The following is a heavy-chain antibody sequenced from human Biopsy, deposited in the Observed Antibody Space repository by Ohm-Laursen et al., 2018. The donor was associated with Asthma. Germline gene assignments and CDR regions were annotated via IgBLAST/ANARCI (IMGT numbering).Heavy chain of an antibody. CDR1: GFVFRSHA. CDR2: VSYDGGVV. CDR3: AKRRGYSDLTDFDH. D-gene: IGHD3-3*01. J-gene: IGHJ4*02. V-gene: IGHV3-30*18. Sequence: SSLRLSCSASGFVFRSHAMHWVRQAPGKGLEWVAVVSYDGGVVHYADSMKGRFTISRDNAKSTLYLQMNRLRTDGTAVYFCAKRRGYSDLTDFDHWGQGTLVTVSS.